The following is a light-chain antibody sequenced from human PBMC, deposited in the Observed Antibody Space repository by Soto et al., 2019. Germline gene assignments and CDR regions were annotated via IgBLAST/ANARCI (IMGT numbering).Light chain of an antibody. CDR2: LGS. CDR3: MQALQSPLT. J-gene: IGKJ1*01. Sequence: DIVLTQSPLSLPVNPGEPASISCRSSQSLLHSNGYNSLDWYLQKPGQSPQLLIYLGSNRASGVPDRFSGSGSGTDFTLKIGRVEAEDVGVYYCMQALQSPLTFGQGTKV. V-gene: IGKV2-28*01. CDR1: QSLLHSNGYNS.